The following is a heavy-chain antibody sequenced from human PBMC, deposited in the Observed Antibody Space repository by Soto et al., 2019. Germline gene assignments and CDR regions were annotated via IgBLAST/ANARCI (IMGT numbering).Heavy chain of an antibody. J-gene: IGHJ6*02. D-gene: IGHD3-10*01. CDR2: IIPMFGTS. CDR1: GGTFSNYA. V-gene: IGHV1-69*13. CDR3: ARGVRTGFYGMDV. Sequence: SVKVSCKASGGTFSNYAISWVRQAPGQGLEWVGGIIPMFGTSNYAQNFPGRVSITADESTSTAYMELSSLRSEDTAVYYCARGVRTGFYGMDVWGQGTTVTVSS.